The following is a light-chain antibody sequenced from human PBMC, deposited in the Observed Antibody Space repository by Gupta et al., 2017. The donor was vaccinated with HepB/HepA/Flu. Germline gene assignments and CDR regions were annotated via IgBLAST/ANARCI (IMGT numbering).Light chain of an antibody. J-gene: IGKJ1*01. CDR3: KQSNITLWT. CDR2: AAS. Sequence: DIQMTQSPSFLSASVGDRVTLTCRASQSISSYLNWYQQKPGKAPKLLIYAASSLQSGVPSRFSGSGAGTDFTLNISSVQPEDVATYYCKQSNITLWTFGQGTKVEIK. V-gene: IGKV1-39*01. CDR1: QSISSY.